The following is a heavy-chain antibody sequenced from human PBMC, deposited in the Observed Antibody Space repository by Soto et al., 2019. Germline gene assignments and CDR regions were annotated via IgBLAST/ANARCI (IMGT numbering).Heavy chain of an antibody. V-gene: IGHV3-23*01. J-gene: IGHJ6*02. CDR3: AKVEGYDYDYYYYGMDV. D-gene: IGHD5-12*01. CDR1: GFTFSSYA. Sequence: PGGSLRLSCAASGFTFSSYAMSWVRQAPGKGLEWVSAISGSGGSTYYADSVKGRFTISRDNPKNTLYLQMNSLRAEDTAVYYCAKVEGYDYDYYYYGMDVWGQGTTVTVSS. CDR2: ISGSGGST.